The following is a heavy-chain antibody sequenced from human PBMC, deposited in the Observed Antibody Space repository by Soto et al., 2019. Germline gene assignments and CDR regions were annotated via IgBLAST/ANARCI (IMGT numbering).Heavy chain of an antibody. V-gene: IGHV3-30*18. J-gene: IGHJ4*02. D-gene: IGHD6-13*01. CDR2: ISYDGSNK. CDR3: AKGQQDY. Sequence: QVQLVESGGGVVQPGRSLRLSCAASGFTFSSYGMHWVRQAPGKGLEWVAVISYDGSNKYYADSVKGRFTIARDNSKNTLYLQMNSLRAEDTAVYYCAKGQQDYWGQGTLVTGSS. CDR1: GFTFSSYG.